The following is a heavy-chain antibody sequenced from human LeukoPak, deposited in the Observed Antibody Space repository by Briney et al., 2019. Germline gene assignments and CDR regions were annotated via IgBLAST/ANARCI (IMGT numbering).Heavy chain of an antibody. CDR3: ARELLKRNYYYYMDV. V-gene: IGHV4-59*12. D-gene: IGHD2-8*01. CDR1: GGSISSYY. J-gene: IGHJ6*03. CDR2: IYYSGST. Sequence: SETLSLTCTVSGGSISSYYWSWIRQPPGKGLEWIGYIYYSGSTNYNPSLKSRVTISVDTSKNQFSLKLSSVTAADTAVYYCARELLKRNYYYYMDVWGKGTTVTVSS.